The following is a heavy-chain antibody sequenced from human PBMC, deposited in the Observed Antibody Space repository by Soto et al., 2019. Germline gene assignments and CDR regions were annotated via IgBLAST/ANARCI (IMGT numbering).Heavy chain of an antibody. V-gene: IGHV3-23*01. CDR1: GFTFSSFA. J-gene: IGHJ4*02. Sequence: EVQLLESGGGLVQPGGSLRLSCAASGFTFSSFAMSWVRQAPGKGLEWVSAIRGGGGGTYYADSVKGRFTISRDNSKNTQDLQMNSLRAEDTAVYYCARVLGGSGSPVDYWGQGTLVTVSS. CDR3: ARVLGGSGSPVDY. CDR2: IRGGGGGT. D-gene: IGHD2-15*01.